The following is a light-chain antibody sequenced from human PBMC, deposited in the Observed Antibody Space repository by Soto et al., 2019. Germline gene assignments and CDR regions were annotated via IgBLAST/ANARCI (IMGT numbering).Light chain of an antibody. Sequence: QSVLTQPASVSGSPGQSITISCTGTSSDVGSYNLVSWYQQHPGKAPKLIIYEVTKRPSGVSNRFSGSKSGNTASLTISGLQSEDEADYYCFSYTGSSTYVLFGGGTKLTVL. V-gene: IGLV2-23*02. J-gene: IGLJ2*01. CDR1: SSDVGSYNL. CDR3: FSYTGSSTYVL. CDR2: EVT.